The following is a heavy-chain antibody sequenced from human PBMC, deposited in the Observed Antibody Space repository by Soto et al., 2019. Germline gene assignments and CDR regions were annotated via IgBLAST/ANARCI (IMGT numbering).Heavy chain of an antibody. D-gene: IGHD6-13*01. CDR1: GYSFSSYY. Sequence: GASLKVSCKASGYSFSSYYIHWVRQAPGQGLEWMGMINPSGGRTTYSQEFQGRVTMTGDTSTTTVYMGLSSLTSDDTAVYYCARAAATGNGRRVDVWGQGTSVTVSS. J-gene: IGHJ6*02. CDR2: INPSGGRT. CDR3: ARAAATGNGRRVDV. V-gene: IGHV1-46*01.